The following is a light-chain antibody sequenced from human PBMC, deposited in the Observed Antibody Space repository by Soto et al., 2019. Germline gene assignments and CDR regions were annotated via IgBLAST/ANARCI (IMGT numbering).Light chain of an antibody. Sequence: DIQMTQSPSSVSASVGDRVTITCRASQGFSTWLAWYRRKPGRAPELLIYSASSLHSGVPSRFSGSGSGTDFTLPISSLQPEDFAPYYCQQANSFPRIFGGGTEVEIK. CDR2: SAS. V-gene: IGKV1-12*01. CDR1: QGFSTW. CDR3: QQANSFPRI. J-gene: IGKJ4*01.